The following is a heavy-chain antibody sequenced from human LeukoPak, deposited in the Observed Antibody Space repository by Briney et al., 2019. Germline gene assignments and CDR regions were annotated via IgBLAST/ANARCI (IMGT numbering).Heavy chain of an antibody. CDR3: ARDGMQLWLRGYFDL. CDR1: GYTFSDCG. CDR2: ISTYNDNT. J-gene: IGHJ2*01. D-gene: IGHD5-18*01. V-gene: IGHV1-18*01. Sequence: ASVKVSCKASGYTFSDCGVSWVRQAPGQGLEWMGRISTYNDNTNYAQKFQGRVTVTTDTATNTAYMELRNLTSDDTAVYYCARDGMQLWLRGYFDLWGRGTLVTVSS.